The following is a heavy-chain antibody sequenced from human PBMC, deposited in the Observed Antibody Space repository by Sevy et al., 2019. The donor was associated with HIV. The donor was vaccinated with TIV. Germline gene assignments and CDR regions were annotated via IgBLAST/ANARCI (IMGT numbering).Heavy chain of an antibody. CDR3: AKVEAAAGWGFYYYYYMDV. D-gene: IGHD6-13*01. Sequence: GGSLRLSCAASGFTFSSYSMHWVRQAPGKGLEWVAVIWYDGSNKYYADSVKGRFTISRDNSKNTLYLQMNSLRAEDTAVYYCAKVEAAAGWGFYYYYYMDVWGKGTTVTVSS. V-gene: IGHV3-33*06. CDR2: IWYDGSNK. CDR1: GFTFSSYS. J-gene: IGHJ6*03.